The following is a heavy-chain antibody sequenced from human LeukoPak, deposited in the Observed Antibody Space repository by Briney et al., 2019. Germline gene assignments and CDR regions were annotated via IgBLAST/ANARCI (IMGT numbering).Heavy chain of an antibody. Sequence: GGSLRLSCAASGFTFSSYAMNWVRQAPGKGLEWVSAISRSGVSTYYADSVKGRFTIPRDNSRDTLYLQMSSLRAEDTAVYYCARGGYDSSGNPDYWGQGTLVAVSS. CDR2: ISRSGVST. V-gene: IGHV3-23*01. CDR3: ARGGYDSSGNPDY. J-gene: IGHJ4*02. D-gene: IGHD3-22*01. CDR1: GFTFSSYA.